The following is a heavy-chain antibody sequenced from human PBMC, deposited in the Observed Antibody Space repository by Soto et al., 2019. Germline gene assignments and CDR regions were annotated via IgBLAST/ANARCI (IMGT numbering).Heavy chain of an antibody. CDR1: GYTFTDYY. CDR2: INPNSGGT. Sequence: VASVKVSCKASGYTFTDYYMHWVRQAPGQGLEWMGWINPNSGGTNHAQNFQGRVTMTRDTSISTAYMELTRLRSDDTAIYYCASGGYSGYDPFDYWGEGTLVTVSS. J-gene: IGHJ4*02. CDR3: ASGGYSGYDPFDY. D-gene: IGHD5-12*01. V-gene: IGHV1-2*02.